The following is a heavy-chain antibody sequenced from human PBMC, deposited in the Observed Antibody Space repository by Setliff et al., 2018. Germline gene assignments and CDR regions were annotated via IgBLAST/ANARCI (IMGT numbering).Heavy chain of an antibody. J-gene: IGHJ3*02. CDR1: GDSISSRRNY. CDR2: IYTTWST. V-gene: IGHV4-61*09. Sequence: SETLSLTCTVSGDSISSRRNYWGWFRQPAGKGLEWIGQIYTTWSTNYNPSLRSRVTISLDTSNNQFSLSLSSVTAADTAVYYCAREGTHDTKLAFDIWGQGTMVTVSS. D-gene: IGHD3-22*01. CDR3: AREGTHDTKLAFDI.